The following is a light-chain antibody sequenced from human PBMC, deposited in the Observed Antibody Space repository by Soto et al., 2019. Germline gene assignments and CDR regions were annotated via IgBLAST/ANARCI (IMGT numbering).Light chain of an antibody. Sequence: EIVMTQSPATLSVSPRERATLSCRAGESVSILLAWYQQKPGQAPRLLIHGATTRATGIPARFSGSGSGTEFTLTISSLQSEDFAVYYCQQYNNWPRTFGQRTKVDI. V-gene: IGKV3-15*01. J-gene: IGKJ1*01. CDR1: ESVSIL. CDR3: QQYNNWPRT. CDR2: GAT.